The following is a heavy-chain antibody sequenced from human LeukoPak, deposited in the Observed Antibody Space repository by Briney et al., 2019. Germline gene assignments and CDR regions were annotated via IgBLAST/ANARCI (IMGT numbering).Heavy chain of an antibody. CDR3: AKSPTLTSNWFDS. J-gene: IGHJ5*01. V-gene: IGHV3-9*01. CDR1: GFTFDDYA. Sequence: SGGSLRLSCAASGFTFDDYAMHWVRQAPGKGLEWVSGISWNSGSIGYADSVKGRFTISRDNAKNSLYLQMNSLRAEDTALYYCAKSPTLTSNWFDSWGQGTLVTVSS. CDR2: ISWNSGSI. D-gene: IGHD3-3*01.